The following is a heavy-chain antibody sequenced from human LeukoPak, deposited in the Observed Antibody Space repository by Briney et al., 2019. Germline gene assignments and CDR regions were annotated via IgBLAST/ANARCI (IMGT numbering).Heavy chain of an antibody. D-gene: IGHD6-19*01. CDR3: ARSRGLDAFDI. CDR2: INHSGST. J-gene: IGHJ3*02. Sequence: SETLSLTCAVYGGSFSGYYWSWIRQPPGKGLEWIGEINHSGSTNYNPSLKSRVTISVDTSENQLSLKLSSVTAADTAVYYCARSRGLDAFDIWGQGTMVTVSS. CDR1: GGSFSGYY. V-gene: IGHV4-34*01.